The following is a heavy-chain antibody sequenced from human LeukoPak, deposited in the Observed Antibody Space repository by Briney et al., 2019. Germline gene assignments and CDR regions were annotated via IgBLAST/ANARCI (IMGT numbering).Heavy chain of an antibody. Sequence: GGSLRLSCAASGFTFSSYGIHWVRQAPGKGLEWVAAISYGGSDKYYADSVKGRFTISRDNSKNTLYLQLNSLRAEDTAVHYCAKLSLYYYDSSGYPSLFDYWGQGTLVTVSS. J-gene: IGHJ4*02. CDR2: ISYGGSDK. V-gene: IGHV3-30*18. CDR3: AKLSLYYYDSSGYPSLFDY. CDR1: GFTFSSYG. D-gene: IGHD3-22*01.